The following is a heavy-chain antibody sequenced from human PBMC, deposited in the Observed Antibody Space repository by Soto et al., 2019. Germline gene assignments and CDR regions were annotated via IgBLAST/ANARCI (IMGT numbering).Heavy chain of an antibody. D-gene: IGHD2-15*01. CDR2: INAGNGNT. J-gene: IGHJ5*02. V-gene: IGHV1-3*01. Sequence: ASVKVSCQAPGYTFTSYAMHWVRQAPGQRLEWMGWINAGNGNTKYSQKFQGRVTITRDTSASTAYMELSSLRSEDTAVYYCARDRQYCSGGSCYSLPYFDPWGQGTLVTVSS. CDR1: GYTFTSYA. CDR3: ARDRQYCSGGSCYSLPYFDP.